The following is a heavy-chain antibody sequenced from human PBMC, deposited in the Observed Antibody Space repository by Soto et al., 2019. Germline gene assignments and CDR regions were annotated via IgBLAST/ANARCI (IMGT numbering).Heavy chain of an antibody. V-gene: IGHV3-11*01. Sequence: HLVESGGGLVKPGGSLRLSCEASGFIFSDFYMAWIRQAPGKGLEWVSYISSDGDSTYADSVKGRFTISRDNAKNSLYLQMNSLRVEDTAGDYCGRDRDRRWFDPWGQGTLVTVSS. J-gene: IGHJ5*02. CDR2: ISSDGDST. D-gene: IGHD3-10*01. CDR3: GRDRDRRWFDP. CDR1: GFIFSDFY.